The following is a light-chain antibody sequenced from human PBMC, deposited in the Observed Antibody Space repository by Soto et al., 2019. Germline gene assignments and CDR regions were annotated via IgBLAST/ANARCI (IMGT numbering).Light chain of an antibody. CDR1: SSDVGAYNY. CDR2: EVI. V-gene: IGLV2-14*01. Sequence: QSALTQPASVSGSPGQSITISCTGTSSDVGAYNYVSWYQQHPGKAPKLMIYEVINRPSGVSNRFSGSKSGNTDSLTISGLQAEDEADYYCGSYTSASTLVFGTGTKVTVL. CDR3: GSYTSASTLV. J-gene: IGLJ1*01.